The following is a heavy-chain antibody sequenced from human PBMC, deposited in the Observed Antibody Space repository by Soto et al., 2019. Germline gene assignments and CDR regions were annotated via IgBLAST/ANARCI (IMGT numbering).Heavy chain of an antibody. V-gene: IGHV1-18*01. D-gene: IGHD1-26*01. CDR1: GYTFTSYG. CDR2: ISAYNGNT. J-gene: IGHJ6*02. CDR3: ARAEWSGSQFPPYGMDV. Sequence: GASVKVSCKASGYTFTSYGISWVQQAPGQGLEWMGWISAYNGNTNYAQKLQGRVTMTTDTSTSTAYMELRSLRSDDTAVYSCARAEWSGSQFPPYGMDVWGQGTTVTVS.